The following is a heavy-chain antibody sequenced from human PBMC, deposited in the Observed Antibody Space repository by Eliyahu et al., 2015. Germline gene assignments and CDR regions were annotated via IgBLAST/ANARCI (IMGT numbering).Heavy chain of an antibody. J-gene: IGHJ3*02. CDR3: ARDQDGHAFDI. D-gene: IGHD2-15*01. CDR2: ISSSSSTI. V-gene: IGHV3-48*01. Sequence: EVQLVESGGGLVQPGGSLRXSCAASGFTFSSYSMNWVRQAPGKGLEWVSYISSSSSTIYYADSVKGRFTISRDNAKNSLYLQMNSLRAEDTAVYYCARDQDGHAFDIWGQGTMVTVSS. CDR1: GFTFSSYS.